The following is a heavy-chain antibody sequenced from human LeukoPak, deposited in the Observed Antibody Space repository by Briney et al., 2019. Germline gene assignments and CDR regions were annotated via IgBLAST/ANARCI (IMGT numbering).Heavy chain of an antibody. CDR2: IRFDGSNK. D-gene: IGHD2-21*02. V-gene: IGHV3-30*02. Sequence: HPGGSLRLSCAASGFTFSSYGMHWVRQAPGKGLEWVAFIRFDGSNKYYADSAKGRFTISRDNSKNTLYLQMNGLRAEDTAVYYCAKGNCGGDCYTYYYFYMDVWGKGTTVTVSS. J-gene: IGHJ6*03. CDR3: AKGNCGGDCYTYYYFYMDV. CDR1: GFTFSSYG.